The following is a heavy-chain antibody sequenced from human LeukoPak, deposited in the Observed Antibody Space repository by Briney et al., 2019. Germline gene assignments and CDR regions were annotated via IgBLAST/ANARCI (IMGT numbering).Heavy chain of an antibody. D-gene: IGHD1-7*01. CDR3: ARAGQAGTVDY. Sequence: GGSLRLSCAASGFTFGIYWMSWVRQAPRKGLEWVANINQGGSETYYVDSVTGRFTISRGNAENSLYLQLNSLRVEDTAVYYCARAGQAGTVDYWGQGTLVTVSS. V-gene: IGHV3-7*01. CDR2: INQGGSET. CDR1: GFTFGIYW. J-gene: IGHJ4*02.